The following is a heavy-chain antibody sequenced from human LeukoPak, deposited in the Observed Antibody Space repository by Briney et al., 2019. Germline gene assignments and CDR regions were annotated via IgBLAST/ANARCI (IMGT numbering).Heavy chain of an antibody. CDR1: VYTFTSYG. CDR2: ISAYNGNT. Sequence: ASVKVSCKSSVYTFTSYGISWVRQAPGQGLEWMGWISAYNGNTNYAQKLQGRVTMTTDTSTSTAYMELRSLRSDDTAVYYCARAPGYCSGGSCFDYWGQGTLVTVSS. D-gene: IGHD2-15*01. J-gene: IGHJ4*02. CDR3: ARAPGYCSGGSCFDY. V-gene: IGHV1-18*01.